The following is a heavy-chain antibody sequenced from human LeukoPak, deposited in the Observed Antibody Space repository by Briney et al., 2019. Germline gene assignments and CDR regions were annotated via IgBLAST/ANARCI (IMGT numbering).Heavy chain of an antibody. CDR3: ARVYYYYGMDV. J-gene: IGHJ6*02. Sequence: SXXXMNWVRQAXGXXLEWVSSISSSSSYIYYADSVKGRFTISRDNAKNSLYLQMNSLRAEDTAVYYCARVYYYYGMDVWGQGTTVTVSS. CDR1: SXXX. V-gene: IGHV3-21*01. CDR2: ISSSSSYI.